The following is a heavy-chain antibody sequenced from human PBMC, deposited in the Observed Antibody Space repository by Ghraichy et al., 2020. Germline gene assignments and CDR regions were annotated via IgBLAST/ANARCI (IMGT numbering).Heavy chain of an antibody. CDR3: ARERSPYYYDSSGYYEAAYYYDGMDG. CDR1: GDSVSSNSAA. J-gene: IGHJ6*02. V-gene: IGHV6-1*01. CDR2: TYYRSKWYN. Sequence: SQTLSLTCAISGDSVSSNSAAWNWIRQSPSRGLEWLGRTYYRSKWYNDYAVSVKSRITINPDTSKNQFSLQLNSVTPEDTAVYYCARERSPYYYDSSGYYEAAYYYDGMDGWGLGTTVTVSS. D-gene: IGHD3-22*01.